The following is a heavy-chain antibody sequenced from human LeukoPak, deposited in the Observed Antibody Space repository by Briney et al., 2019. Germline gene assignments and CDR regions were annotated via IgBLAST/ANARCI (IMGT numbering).Heavy chain of an antibody. D-gene: IGHD3-9*01. CDR3: ARERLRYFDWLLSDNPAAHYFDY. CDR1: GGSFSGYY. Sequence: SETLSLTCAVYGGSFSGYYWSWIRQPPGKGLEWIGEINHSGSTNYNPSLKSRVTISVDTSKNQFSLKLSSVTAADTAVYYCARERLRYFDWLLSDNPAAHYFDYWGQGTLVTVSS. CDR2: INHSGST. V-gene: IGHV4-34*01. J-gene: IGHJ4*02.